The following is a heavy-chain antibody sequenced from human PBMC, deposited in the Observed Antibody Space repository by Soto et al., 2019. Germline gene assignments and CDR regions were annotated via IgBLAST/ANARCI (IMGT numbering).Heavy chain of an antibody. CDR2: INHSGST. V-gene: IGHV4-34*01. CDR1: GGSFSGYY. J-gene: IGHJ4*02. Sequence: QVPLQQWGAGLLKPSETLSLTCAVYGGSFSGYYWSWIRQPPGKGLEWIGEINHSGSTNYNPSLKSRVTISVDTSKNQFSLKLSSVTAADTAVYYCARGSTIRSFDYWGQGTLVTVSS. D-gene: IGHD3-10*01. CDR3: ARGSTIRSFDY.